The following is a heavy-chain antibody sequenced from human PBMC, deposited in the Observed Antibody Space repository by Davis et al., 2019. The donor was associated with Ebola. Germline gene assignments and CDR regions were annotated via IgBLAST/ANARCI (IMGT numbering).Heavy chain of an antibody. D-gene: IGHD3-22*01. J-gene: IGHJ2*01. CDR1: GGSFSGYY. CDR2: INHSGST. V-gene: IGHV4-34*01. Sequence: SETLSLTCAVYGGSFSGYYWSWIRQPPGKGLEWIGEINHSGSTNYNPSLKSRVTISVDTSKNHFSLKLSSVTAADTAVYYCARLLTFYYYDSGGIYDWYFDLWGRGTLVTVSS. CDR3: ARLLTFYYYDSGGIYDWYFDL.